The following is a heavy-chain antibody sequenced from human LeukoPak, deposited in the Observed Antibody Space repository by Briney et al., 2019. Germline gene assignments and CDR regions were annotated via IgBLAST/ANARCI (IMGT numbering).Heavy chain of an antibody. V-gene: IGHV4-59*12. Sequence: SETLSLTCTVSGGSISSYYWSWIRQPPGKGLEWIGYIYYSGSTNYNPSLKSRVTISVDTSKNQFSLKLSSVTAADTAVYYCARGLGLAQNVDAFDIWGQGTMVTVSS. J-gene: IGHJ3*02. CDR1: GGSISSYY. CDR2: IYYSGST. CDR3: ARGLGLAQNVDAFDI.